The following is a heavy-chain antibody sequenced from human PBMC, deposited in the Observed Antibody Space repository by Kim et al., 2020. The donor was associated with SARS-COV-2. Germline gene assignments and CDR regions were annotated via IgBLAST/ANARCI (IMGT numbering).Heavy chain of an antibody. V-gene: IGHV5-10-1*01. CDR3: ARHGYEREDIVVVPAATYYYYGMDV. CDR1: GYSFTSYW. CDR2: IDPSDSYT. D-gene: IGHD2-2*01. J-gene: IGHJ6*02. Sequence: GESLKISCKGSGYSFTSYWISWVRQMPGKGLEWMGRIDPSDSYTNYSPSFQGHVTISADKSISTAYLQWSSLKASDTAMYYCARHGYEREDIVVVPAATYYYYGMDVWGQGTTVTVSS.